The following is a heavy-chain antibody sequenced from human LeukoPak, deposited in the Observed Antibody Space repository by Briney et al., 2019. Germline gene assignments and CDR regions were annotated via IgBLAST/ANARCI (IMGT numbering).Heavy chain of an antibody. Sequence: SETLSLTCTVSGGSISSYYWSWIRQPPGKGLEWIGEINHSGSTNYNPSLKSRVTISVDTSKNQFSLKLSSVTAADTAVYYCARWGSGWYYFDYWGQGTLVTVSS. CDR1: GGSISSYY. V-gene: IGHV4-34*01. CDR2: INHSGST. J-gene: IGHJ4*02. D-gene: IGHD6-19*01. CDR3: ARWGSGWYYFDY.